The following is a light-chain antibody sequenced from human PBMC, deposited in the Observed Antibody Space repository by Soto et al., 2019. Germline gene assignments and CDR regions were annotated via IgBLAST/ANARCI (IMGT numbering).Light chain of an antibody. CDR3: KSDDNTLSARDV. J-gene: IGLJ1*01. V-gene: IGLV1-40*01. CDR1: SSNIGANYD. Sequence: QSVLTQPPSVSGAPGQRVTISCTGSSSNIGANYDVHWYQQRPGTAPKLLIFGNSNRPSGVPDRFSGSKSGTSASLAITGLQADDEGDYYCKSDDNTLSARDVFGTGTKLTVL. CDR2: GNS.